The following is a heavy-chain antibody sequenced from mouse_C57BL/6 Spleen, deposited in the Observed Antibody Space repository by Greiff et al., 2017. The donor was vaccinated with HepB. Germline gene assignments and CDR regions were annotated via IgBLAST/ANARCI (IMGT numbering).Heavy chain of an antibody. V-gene: IGHV1-53*01. CDR3: AREGGYYGYDYYAMDY. J-gene: IGHJ4*01. Sequence: QVQLQQSGTELVKPGASVKLSCKASGYTFTSYWMHWVKQRPGQGLEWIGNINPSNGGTNYNEKFKSKATLTVDKSSSTAYMQLSSLTSEDSAVYYCAREGGYYGYDYYAMDYWGQGTSVTVSS. CDR1: GYTFTSYW. D-gene: IGHD2-2*01. CDR2: INPSNGGT.